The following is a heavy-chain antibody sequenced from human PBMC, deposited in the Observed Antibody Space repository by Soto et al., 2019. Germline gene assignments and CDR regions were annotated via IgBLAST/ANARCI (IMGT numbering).Heavy chain of an antibody. D-gene: IGHD1-26*01. CDR1: GGSISSYY. CDR2: IYYSGST. V-gene: IGHV4-59*01. Sequence: SETLSLTCTVSGGSISSYYWSWIRQPPGKGLEWIGYIYYSGSTNYNPSLKSRVTISVDTSKNQFSLKLSSVTAADTAVYYCARDLPPYGGATTERTDYWGQGTLVTVSS. J-gene: IGHJ4*02. CDR3: ARDLPPYGGATTERTDY.